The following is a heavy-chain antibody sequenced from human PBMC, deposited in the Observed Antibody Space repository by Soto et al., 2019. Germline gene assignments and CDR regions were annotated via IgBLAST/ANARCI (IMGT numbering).Heavy chain of an antibody. CDR1: GGSISSYY. Sequence: SETLSLTCTVSGGSISSYYWSWIRQPPGKGLEWIGYIYYSGSTNYNPSLKSRVTISVDTSKNQFSLKLSSVTAADTAVYYCARGMRGYSYGQYYFDYWGQGTLVTVSS. CDR3: ARGMRGYSYGQYYFDY. V-gene: IGHV4-59*01. J-gene: IGHJ4*02. D-gene: IGHD5-18*01. CDR2: IYYSGST.